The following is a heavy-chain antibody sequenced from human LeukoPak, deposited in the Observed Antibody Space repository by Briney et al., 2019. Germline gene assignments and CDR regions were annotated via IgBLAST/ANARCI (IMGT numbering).Heavy chain of an antibody. Sequence: PGGSLRLSCAASGFTFSSYEMNWVRQAPGKGLEWVSYISSSGSTIKYADSVKGRFSISRDNAKNSLYLQMNSLGAEDTAVYYCASKAGLALDYWGQGTLVTVSS. CDR2: ISSSGSTI. CDR3: ASKAGLALDY. J-gene: IGHJ4*02. CDR1: GFTFSSYE. V-gene: IGHV3-48*03. D-gene: IGHD6-13*01.